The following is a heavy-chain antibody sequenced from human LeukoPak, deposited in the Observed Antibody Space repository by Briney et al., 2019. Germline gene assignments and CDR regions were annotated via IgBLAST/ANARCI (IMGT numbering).Heavy chain of an antibody. V-gene: IGHV4-34*01. D-gene: IGHD2-15*01. CDR1: VVAFSGYY. CDR2: TNHSGIP. Sequence: PSGTLSLTRAVSVVAFSGYYWSSISEPPGKGLEWIGETNHSGIPNYNPSLKSRVTISVDTSKNQFSLKLSSVTAADTAVYYALGIVVVEGMDVWGQGTTVTVSS. J-gene: IGHJ6*02. CDR3: LGIVVVEGMDV.